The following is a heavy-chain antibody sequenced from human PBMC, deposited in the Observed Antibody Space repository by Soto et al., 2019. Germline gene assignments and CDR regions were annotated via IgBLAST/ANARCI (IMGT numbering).Heavy chain of an antibody. J-gene: IGHJ6*02. V-gene: IGHV1-8*01. CDR1: GTTFTSYD. CDR3: ARPLRHGMDV. Sequence: GASLKVSCKASGTTFTSYDITWGRQATVQGLEWMGWMNPNSGNTGYAQKFQGRVTITRNTSISTAYMELSSLRSEDTAVYYCARPLRHGMDVWGQGTTVTVSS. CDR2: MNPNSGNT.